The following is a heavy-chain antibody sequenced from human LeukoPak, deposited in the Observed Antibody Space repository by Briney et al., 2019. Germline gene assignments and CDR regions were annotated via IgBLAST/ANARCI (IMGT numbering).Heavy chain of an antibody. J-gene: IGHJ4*02. Sequence: SETLSLTCAVSGYSISSGYYWGWIRQPPGKGLEWIGSIYHSGSTYYNPSLESRVTISVDTSKNQFSLKLSSVTAADPAVYYCVRLGAALFDYWGQGTLVTVSS. CDR3: VRLGAALFDY. CDR1: GYSISSGYY. CDR2: IYHSGST. D-gene: IGHD6-13*01. V-gene: IGHV4-38-2*01.